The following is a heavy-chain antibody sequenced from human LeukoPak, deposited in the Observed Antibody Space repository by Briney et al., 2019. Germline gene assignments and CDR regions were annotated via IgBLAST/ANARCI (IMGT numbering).Heavy chain of an antibody. Sequence: SETLSLTCSISGGSSSRRSYYWGWIRQPPGKRLEWIGHIYYSGSTNYNPSLKSRVTISVDTSKNQFSLRLSSVTAADTAVYYCASRSSIWSGYQDTLYYFDSWGQGTLVTVSS. CDR2: IYYSGST. J-gene: IGHJ4*02. CDR1: GGSSSRRSYY. V-gene: IGHV4-61*05. D-gene: IGHD3-3*01. CDR3: ASRSSIWSGYQDTLYYFDS.